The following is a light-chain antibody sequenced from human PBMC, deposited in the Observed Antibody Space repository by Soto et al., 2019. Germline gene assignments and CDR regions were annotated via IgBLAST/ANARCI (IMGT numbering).Light chain of an antibody. CDR1: SSDIGGYHY. Sequence: QSALTQPASVSGSPGQSITLSCTGTSSDIGGYHYVSWYQRRPGKAPKLIIYDVNNRPSGVSNRFSGSKSGNTASLTISGLQAEEEADYYCTSYASGSSHVVFGGGTKLTVL. V-gene: IGLV2-14*01. J-gene: IGLJ2*01. CDR3: TSYASGSSHVV. CDR2: DVN.